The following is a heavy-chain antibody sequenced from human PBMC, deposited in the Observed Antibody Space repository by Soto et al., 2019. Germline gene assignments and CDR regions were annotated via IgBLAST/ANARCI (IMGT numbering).Heavy chain of an antibody. CDR2: IYHSGST. CDR1: GGSISSGGYS. J-gene: IGHJ4*02. Sequence: SETLSLTCAVSGGSISSGGYSWIWIRQPPGKGLEWIGYIYHSGSTYYNPSLKSRVTISVDRSKNQFSLKLSSVTAADTAVYYCARRQYSSSWNFDHWGQGLLVTVS. CDR3: ARRQYSSSWNFDH. V-gene: IGHV4-30-2*01. D-gene: IGHD6-13*01.